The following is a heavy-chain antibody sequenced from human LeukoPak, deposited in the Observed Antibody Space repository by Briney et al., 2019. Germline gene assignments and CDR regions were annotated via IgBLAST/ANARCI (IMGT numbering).Heavy chain of an antibody. CDR2: INPSGGST. D-gene: IGHD3-10*01. Sequence: GASVKVSCKASGYTFTSYYMHWVRQAPGQGLEWMGIINPSGGSTSYAQKFQGRVTMTRDMSTSTAYMELRSLRSDDTAVYYCAREFTMVRGVISIDYWGQGTLVTVSS. CDR3: AREFTMVRGVISIDY. CDR1: GYTFTSYY. V-gene: IGHV1-46*01. J-gene: IGHJ4*02.